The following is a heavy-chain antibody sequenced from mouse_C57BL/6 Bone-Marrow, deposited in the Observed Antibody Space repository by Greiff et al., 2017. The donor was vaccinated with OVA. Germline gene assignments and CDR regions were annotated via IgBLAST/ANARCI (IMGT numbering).Heavy chain of an antibody. CDR2: IYPRSGNT. V-gene: IGHV1-81*01. CDR3: ARDLYDGYPYYFDY. Sequence: QVQLKESGAELARPGASVKLSCKASGYTFTSYGISWVKQRTGQGLEWIGEIYPRSGNTYYNEKFKGKATLTADKSSSTAYMELRSLTSEDSAVYVCARDLYDGYPYYFDYWGQGTTLTVSS. J-gene: IGHJ2*01. D-gene: IGHD2-3*01. CDR1: GYTFTSYG.